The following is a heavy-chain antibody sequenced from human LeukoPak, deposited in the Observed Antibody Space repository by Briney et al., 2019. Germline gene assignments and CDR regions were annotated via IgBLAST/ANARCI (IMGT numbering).Heavy chain of an antibody. V-gene: IGHV1-2*02. CDR3: ARDRRLYNYDNEWFDP. J-gene: IGHJ5*02. CDR1: GYTFTGYY. D-gene: IGHD3-22*01. Sequence: ASVKVSCKASGYTFTGYYMHWVRQAPGQGREWMGWNNPNSGGTNYAQKFQGRVTMTRDTSISTAYMELSRLRSDDTAVYYCARDRRLYNYDNEWFDPWGQGTLVTVSS. CDR2: NNPNSGGT.